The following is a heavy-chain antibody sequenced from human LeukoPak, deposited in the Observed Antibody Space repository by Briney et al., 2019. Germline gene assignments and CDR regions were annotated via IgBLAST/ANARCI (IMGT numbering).Heavy chain of an antibody. CDR2: ISSSSSYI. V-gene: IGHV3-21*01. CDR3: ARIRRSYGDYNWFDP. J-gene: IGHJ5*02. Sequence: PGGSLRLSCAASGFTFSSYSMNWVRQAPGKGLEWVSSISSSSSYIYYADSVKGRFTISRDNAKNSLYLQMNSLRAEGTAVYYCARIRRSYGDYNWFDPWGQGTLVTVSS. D-gene: IGHD4-17*01. CDR1: GFTFSSYS.